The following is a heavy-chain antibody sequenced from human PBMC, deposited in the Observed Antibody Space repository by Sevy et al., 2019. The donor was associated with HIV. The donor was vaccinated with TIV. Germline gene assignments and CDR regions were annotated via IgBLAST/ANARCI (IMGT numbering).Heavy chain of an antibody. D-gene: IGHD2-21*01. CDR2: ISSSSGTI. J-gene: IGHJ5*01. V-gene: IGHV3-48*01. CDR3: ARAGGDCYSKNECWFVS. Sequence: GGSLRLSCAASGFTFSAYSMNWVRQAPGKGLEWVSYISSSSGTIYYADSVKGQFTISRDNAKSSLYLQMNGLIAEETAVYYCARAGGDCYSKNECWFVSWGQGTLVTVSS. CDR1: GFTFSAYS.